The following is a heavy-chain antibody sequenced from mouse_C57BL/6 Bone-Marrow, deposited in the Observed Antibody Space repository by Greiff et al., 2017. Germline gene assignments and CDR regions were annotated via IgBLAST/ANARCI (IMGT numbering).Heavy chain of an antibody. CDR1: GFNINDDY. Sequence: EVMLVESGAELVRPGASVKLSCTASGFNINDDYIYWVKQRPEQGLEWIGWIDPGIGDTEYASKFQGKATITSDTSSNTAYLQLSSLTSEDTAVYYCTSFDGNYFDCWGRGTPLTVAS. CDR2: IDPGIGDT. D-gene: IGHD2-3*01. V-gene: IGHV14-4*01. CDR3: TSFDGNYFDC. J-gene: IGHJ2*01.